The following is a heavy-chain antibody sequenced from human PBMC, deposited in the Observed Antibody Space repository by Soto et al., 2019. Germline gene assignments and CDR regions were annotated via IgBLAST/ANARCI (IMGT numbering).Heavy chain of an antibody. J-gene: IGHJ6*02. V-gene: IGHV1-69*06. CDR1: GGTFSNYA. Sequence: QVQLVQSGAEVKKPGSSVKVACKASGGTFSNYAISWVRQAPGQGPEWMGGILPSLGTANYAQKFQGRVTITADKSTTTDYMERSSRSAEKPTLYYWGRGGSPRGGPTYYYGLDVWGQGTTVTVSS. CDR2: ILPSLGTA. CDR3: GRGGSPRGGPTYYYGLDV. D-gene: IGHD3-16*01.